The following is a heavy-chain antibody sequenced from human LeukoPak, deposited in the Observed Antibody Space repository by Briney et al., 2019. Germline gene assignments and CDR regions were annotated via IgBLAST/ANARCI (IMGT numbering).Heavy chain of an antibody. CDR3: ARDPVRYCSSTSCSHFDY. CDR2: IYTSGST. D-gene: IGHD2-2*01. J-gene: IGHJ4*02. V-gene: IGHV4-4*07. CDR1: GGSISSYY. Sequence: SETLSLTCTVSGGSISSYYWSWIRQPAGKGLEWIGRIYTSGSTNYNPSLKSRVTMSVDTSENQFSLKLSSVTAADTAVYYCARDPVRYCSSTSCSHFDYWGQGTLVTVSS.